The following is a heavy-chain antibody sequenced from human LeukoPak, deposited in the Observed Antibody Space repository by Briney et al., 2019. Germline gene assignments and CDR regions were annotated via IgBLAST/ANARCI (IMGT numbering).Heavy chain of an antibody. J-gene: IGHJ4*02. CDR1: GYTFTSYG. CDR2: ISAYNGNT. D-gene: IGHD1-26*01. Sequence: ASVKVSCKASGYTFTSYGISWVRQAPGQGLEWMGWISAYNGNTNYAQKLQGRVTMTTDTSTSTAYMELRSLRSDDTAMYYCARARVSGSYYREYYFDYWGQGTLVTVSS. V-gene: IGHV1-18*01. CDR3: ARARVSGSYYREYYFDY.